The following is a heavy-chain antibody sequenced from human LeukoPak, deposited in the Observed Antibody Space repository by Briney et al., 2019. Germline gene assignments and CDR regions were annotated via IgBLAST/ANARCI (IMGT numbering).Heavy chain of an antibody. D-gene: IGHD2-15*01. CDR3: ARSFSLSY. Sequence: PETLSLTCTVSGGSISSYYWSWIRQPPGKGLEWIGYIYYSGSTNYNPSLKSRVTISVDTSKNQFSLKLSSVTAADTAVYYCARSFSLSYWGQGTLVTVSS. J-gene: IGHJ4*02. CDR2: IYYSGST. V-gene: IGHV4-59*01. CDR1: GGSISSYY.